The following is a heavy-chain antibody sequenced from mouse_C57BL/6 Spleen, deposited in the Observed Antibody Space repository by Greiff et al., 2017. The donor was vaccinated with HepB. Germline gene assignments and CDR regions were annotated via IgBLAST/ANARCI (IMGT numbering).Heavy chain of an antibody. V-gene: IGHV1-72*01. Sequence: VQLQQSGAELVKPGASVKLSCKASGYTFTSYWMHWVKQRPGRGLEWIGRIDPTSGGTKYNEKFKRKATLTVDKPSSTAYMQLSSLTSEDSAVYDCARSNWDEGFDYWGQGTTLTVSS. J-gene: IGHJ2*01. CDR3: ARSNWDEGFDY. D-gene: IGHD4-1*01. CDR2: IDPTSGGT. CDR1: GYTFTSYW.